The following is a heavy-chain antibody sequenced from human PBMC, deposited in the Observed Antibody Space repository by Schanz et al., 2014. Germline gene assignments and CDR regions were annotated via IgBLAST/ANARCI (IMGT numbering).Heavy chain of an antibody. CDR1: GYTFISYG. Sequence: QVQLVQSGAEVKKPGASVKVSCKASGYTFISYGIKWVRQAPGQGLEWMGMINPSGGSTTYAQKFQGRVTMTRDTSTSTVYMELSSLRSDDTAVYYCARGGGPEDVFDIWGQGTILTVSS. V-gene: IGHV1-46*01. J-gene: IGHJ3*02. CDR3: ARGGGPEDVFDI. D-gene: IGHD5-12*01. CDR2: INPSGGST.